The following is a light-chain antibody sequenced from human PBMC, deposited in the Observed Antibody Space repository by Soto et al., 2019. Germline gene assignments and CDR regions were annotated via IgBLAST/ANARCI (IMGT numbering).Light chain of an antibody. CDR3: QQYGSSLLT. J-gene: IGKJ4*01. Sequence: EIVLTQSPGTLSLSPGERATLSCRASQSVSSSYLAWYQQKPGQAPRLLIYGASSRATGIPDRFSGSGSGTGFTLTISRLEPEDFAEYYCQQYGSSLLTFGGGTKVDIK. CDR2: GAS. CDR1: QSVSSSY. V-gene: IGKV3-20*01.